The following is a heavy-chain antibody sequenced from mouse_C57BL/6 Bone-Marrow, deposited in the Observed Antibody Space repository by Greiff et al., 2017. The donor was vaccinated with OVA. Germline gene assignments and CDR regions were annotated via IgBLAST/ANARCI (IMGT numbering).Heavy chain of an antibody. Sequence: QVQLKQPGAELVKPGASVKLSCKASGYTFTSYWMHWVKQRPGQGLEWIGMIHPNSGSTNYNEKFKSKATLTVDKSSSTAYMQLSSLTSEDSAVYYCEREGLRRPRFAYWGEGTLVTVSA. V-gene: IGHV1-64*01. CDR2: IHPNSGST. CDR3: EREGLRRPRFAY. J-gene: IGHJ3*01. D-gene: IGHD2-4*01. CDR1: GYTFTSYW.